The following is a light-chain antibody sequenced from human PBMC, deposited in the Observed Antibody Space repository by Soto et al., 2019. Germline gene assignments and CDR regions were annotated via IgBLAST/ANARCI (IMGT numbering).Light chain of an antibody. CDR3: QQYDDLPIT. J-gene: IGKJ5*01. Sequence: DIQMTQSPSSLSASVGDRVTITCQESQDITNYLNWYQQKPGKPPKLLINDAYNLETGVPSRFSGSGSGTPFSFTINSLQPEDFATYYCQQYDDLPITFGLGTRLDIK. CDR1: QDITNY. V-gene: IGKV1-33*01. CDR2: DAY.